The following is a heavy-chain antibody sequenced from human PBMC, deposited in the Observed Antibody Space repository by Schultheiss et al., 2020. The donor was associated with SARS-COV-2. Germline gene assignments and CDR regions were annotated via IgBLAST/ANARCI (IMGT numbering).Heavy chain of an antibody. V-gene: IGHV4-4*07. J-gene: IGHJ4*02. Sequence: GSLRLSCTVSGGSISSYYWSWIRQPAGKGLEWIGHMYISGSTYYNPSLKSRLTISVDTSKNQFSLKLSSVTAAGTAVYYCARLGGYWGQGTLVTVSS. CDR2: MYISGST. CDR1: GGSISSYY. D-gene: IGHD3-16*01. CDR3: ARLGGY.